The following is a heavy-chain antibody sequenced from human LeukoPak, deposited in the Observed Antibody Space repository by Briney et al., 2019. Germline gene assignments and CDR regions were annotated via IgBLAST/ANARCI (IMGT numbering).Heavy chain of an antibody. CDR2: ISYDGSNK. J-gene: IGHJ4*02. D-gene: IGHD4-17*01. CDR1: GFTFSSYA. CDR3: AIDHPSSGEHDY. V-gene: IGHV3-30*04. Sequence: GGSLRLSCAASGFTFSSYAMHWVRHAPGKGLERVAVISYDGSNKYYADSVRGRFTISRDNSKNTLYLQMNSLRAEDTAVYYCAIDHPSSGEHDYWGQGTLVTVSS.